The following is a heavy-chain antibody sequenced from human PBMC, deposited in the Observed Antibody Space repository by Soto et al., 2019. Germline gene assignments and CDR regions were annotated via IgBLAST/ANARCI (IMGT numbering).Heavy chain of an antibody. J-gene: IGHJ4*02. D-gene: IGHD5-18*01. CDR3: ARDGYSYGRGMLDY. Sequence: SETLSLTCTVSGGSIRSGDYYWSWIRHPPGKGLEWIGYIYYSGSTYYNPSLKSRVTISVDTSKNQFSLKLSSVTAADTAVYYCARDGYSYGRGMLDYWGQGTLVTVSS. CDR1: GGSIRSGDYY. CDR2: IYYSGST. V-gene: IGHV4-30-4*01.